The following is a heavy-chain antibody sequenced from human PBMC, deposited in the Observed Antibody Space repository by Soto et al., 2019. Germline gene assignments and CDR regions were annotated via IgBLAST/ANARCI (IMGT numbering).Heavy chain of an antibody. V-gene: IGHV4-39*01. CDR3: ASGSTVAPGDF. CDR2: THSTGST. CDR1: GGSISINSYY. Sequence: SETLSLTCTVSGGSISINSYYVGWIRHPPGKGLEWVGCTHSTGSTYYNPSLKSRVTLNVDTSENQLSLKLTAVTAADPAVYYCASGSTVAPGDFWGQGTMVTVSS. D-gene: IGHD4-17*01. J-gene: IGHJ4*02.